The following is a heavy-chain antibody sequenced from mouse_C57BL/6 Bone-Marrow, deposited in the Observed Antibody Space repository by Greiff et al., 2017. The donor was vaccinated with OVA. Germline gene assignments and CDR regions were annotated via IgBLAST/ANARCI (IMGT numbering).Heavy chain of an antibody. CDR1: GYTFTSYW. CDR3: AYSNYVRWYFDV. CDR2: INPSNGGT. J-gene: IGHJ1*03. V-gene: IGHV1-53*01. Sequence: QVQLKQPGTELVKPGASVKLSCKASGYTFTSYWMHWVKQRPGQGLEWIGNINPSNGGTNYNEKFKSKATLTVDKSSSTAYMQLSSLTSEDSAVYYCAYSNYVRWYFDVWGTGTTVTVSS. D-gene: IGHD2-5*01.